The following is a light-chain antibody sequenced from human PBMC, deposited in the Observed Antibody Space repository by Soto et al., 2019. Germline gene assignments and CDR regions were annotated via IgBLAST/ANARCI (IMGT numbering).Light chain of an antibody. V-gene: IGLV1-40*01. J-gene: IGLJ1*01. Sequence: QSVLTQPPSVSGAPGQRVTISCTGSSSNIGAGYDVHWYQQLPGTAPKLLIYGNSNXXXXXXXXXSGSKSGTSASLAITGXXXXXXXXXYCQSYDSSLSGLYVFGTGTKVTVL. CDR1: SSNIGAGYD. CDR2: GNS. CDR3: QSYDSSLSGLYV.